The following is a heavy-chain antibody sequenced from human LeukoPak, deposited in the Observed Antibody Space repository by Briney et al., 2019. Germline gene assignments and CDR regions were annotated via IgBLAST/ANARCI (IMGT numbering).Heavy chain of an antibody. J-gene: IGHJ4*02. CDR1: GGSISSSSYY. V-gene: IGHV4-39*01. Sequence: SETLSLTCNVSGGSISSSSYYWGWIRQPPGKGLEWIGSIYYSGSTYYNPSLKSRVTISVDTSKDQFSLTLSSMTAADTAVYYCASDSSGYYFDSWGREPWSPSPQ. CDR2: IYYSGST. D-gene: IGHD3-22*01. CDR3: ASDSSGYYFDS.